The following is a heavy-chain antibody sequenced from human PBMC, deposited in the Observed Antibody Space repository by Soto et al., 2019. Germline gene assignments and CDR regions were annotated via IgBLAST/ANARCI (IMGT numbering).Heavy chain of an antibody. CDR2: IYYSGST. Sequence: SETLSLTCTVSGCSISSGCYCWSWIRQRPGKGLEWIGYIYYSGSTYYNPSLKSRVTISVDTSKNQFSLKLSSVTAADTAVYYCARGGDCSSTSCRNWFDPWGQGTLVTVSS. J-gene: IGHJ5*02. V-gene: IGHV4-31*03. CDR1: GCSISSGCYC. D-gene: IGHD2-2*01. CDR3: ARGGDCSSTSCRNWFDP.